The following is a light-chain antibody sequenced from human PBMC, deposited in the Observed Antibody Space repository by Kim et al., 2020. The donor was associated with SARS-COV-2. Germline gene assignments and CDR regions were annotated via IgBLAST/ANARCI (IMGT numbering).Light chain of an antibody. CDR2: AAS. V-gene: IGKV1-8*01. J-gene: IGKJ2*01. Sequence: AIRMTQSPSSFSASTGDRVTITCRASQGISSCLAWYQQKPGKAPKLLIYAASTLQSGVPSRFSGSGSGTDFTLTISCLQSEDFATYYCQQYYSYPYTFGQGTKLEI. CDR1: QGISSC. CDR3: QQYYSYPYT.